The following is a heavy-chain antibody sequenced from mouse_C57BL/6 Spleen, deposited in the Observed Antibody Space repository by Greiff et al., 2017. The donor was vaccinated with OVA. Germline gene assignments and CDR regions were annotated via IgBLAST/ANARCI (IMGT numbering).Heavy chain of an antibody. Sequence: QVQLQQPGAELVKPGASVKMSCKASGYTFTSYWITWVKQRPGQGLEWIGDIYPGSGSTNYNEKFKSKATLTVDTSSSTAYMQLSSLTSEDSAVYYCAREIYYYGSSYGYWGQGTTLTVSS. CDR3: AREIYYYGSSYGY. CDR2: IYPGSGST. J-gene: IGHJ2*01. CDR1: GYTFTSYW. V-gene: IGHV1-55*01. D-gene: IGHD1-1*01.